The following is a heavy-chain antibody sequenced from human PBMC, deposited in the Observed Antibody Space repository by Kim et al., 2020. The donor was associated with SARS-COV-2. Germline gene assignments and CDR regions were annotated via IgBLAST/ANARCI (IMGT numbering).Heavy chain of an antibody. D-gene: IGHD1-1*01. CDR3: AKRRAAGMTTRPFYFDY. V-gene: IGHV3-30*18. CDR2: ISYDGSNK. J-gene: IGHJ4*01. Sequence: GGSLRLSCAASGFTFSSYGMHWVRQAPGKGLEWVAVISYDGSNKYYADSVKGRFTISRDNSKNTLYLQMNSLRAEDTAVYYCAKRRAAGMTTRPFYFDY. CDR1: GFTFSSYG.